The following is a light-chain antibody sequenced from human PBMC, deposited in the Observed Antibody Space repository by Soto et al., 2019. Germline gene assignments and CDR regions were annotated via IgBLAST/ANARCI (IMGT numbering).Light chain of an antibody. CDR1: TSDVGSYDL. Sequence: QSVLTQPASVSGSPGQSITISCTGTTSDVGSYDLVSWYQQHPGKAPKIMIYEVSKRPSGDSNRFSGSKSGNTASLTISGLQAEDEADYYCCSYAVGSSPYVLGTGTNVTVL. J-gene: IGLJ1*01. CDR2: EVS. V-gene: IGLV2-23*02. CDR3: CSYAVGSSPYV.